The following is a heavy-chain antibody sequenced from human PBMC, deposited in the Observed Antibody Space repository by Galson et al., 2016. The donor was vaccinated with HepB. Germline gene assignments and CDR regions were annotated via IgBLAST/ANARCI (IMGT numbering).Heavy chain of an antibody. V-gene: IGHV4-34*01. CDR2: INHSGST. CDR1: GGSFSGFY. J-gene: IGHJ6*02. Sequence: EPLSLTCAVYGGSFSGFYWSWIRQPPGKGLEYVGEINHSGSTNYNLSLKSRVTISADTSKNQFSLKLSSVTAADTAVYYCARGNPYGSGSSFYYYGLDVWGQGTTVTVSS. CDR3: ARGNPYGSGSSFYYYGLDV. D-gene: IGHD3-10*01.